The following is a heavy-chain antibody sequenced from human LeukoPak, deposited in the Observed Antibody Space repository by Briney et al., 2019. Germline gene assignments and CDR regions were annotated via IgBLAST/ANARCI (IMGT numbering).Heavy chain of an antibody. V-gene: IGHV1-18*01. D-gene: IGHD6-19*01. J-gene: IGHJ4*02. CDR2: ISAYNGNT. CDR1: GYTFTSYG. Sequence: VKVSCKASGYTFTSYGIGWVRQAPGQGLEWMGWISAYNGNTNYAQKLQGRVTMTTDTSTSTAYMELRSLRSDDTAVYYCARDYGSGWYLGIDYWGQGTLVTVSS. CDR3: ARDYGSGWYLGIDY.